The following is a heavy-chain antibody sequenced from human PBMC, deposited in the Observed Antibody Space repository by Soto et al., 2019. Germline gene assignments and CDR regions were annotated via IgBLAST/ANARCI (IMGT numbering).Heavy chain of an antibody. Sequence: TLSLTGTLFGCSFSSYYWSWIRQGAGKGLEWIVRIYPTGSTNYNPSLNSRVTMSVDTSKNQFSLKLSSVTAADTAVYYCARDRGYSTPVYYYYYGMDVWGQGTTVTVSS. J-gene: IGHJ6*02. CDR1: GCSFSSYY. CDR3: ARDRGYSTPVYYYYYGMDV. V-gene: IGHV4-4*07. D-gene: IGHD6-13*01. CDR2: IYPTGST.